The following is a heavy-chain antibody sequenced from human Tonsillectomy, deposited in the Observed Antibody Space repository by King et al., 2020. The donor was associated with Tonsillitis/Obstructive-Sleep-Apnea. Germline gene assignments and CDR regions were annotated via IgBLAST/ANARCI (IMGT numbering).Heavy chain of an antibody. CDR3: ASGGGEPPRTFDY. V-gene: IGHV3-11*06. D-gene: IGHD3-16*01. CDR1: GFSFSDYY. Sequence: VQLVESGGGLVKPGGSLRLSCAASGFSFSDYYVSWIRQAPGKGLEWVSYISSSSSYTDYADSVKGRFTISRDNAKNSLYLQMNSLRAEDTAVYYCASGGGEPPRTFDYWGQGTLVTVSS. J-gene: IGHJ4*02. CDR2: ISSSSSYT.